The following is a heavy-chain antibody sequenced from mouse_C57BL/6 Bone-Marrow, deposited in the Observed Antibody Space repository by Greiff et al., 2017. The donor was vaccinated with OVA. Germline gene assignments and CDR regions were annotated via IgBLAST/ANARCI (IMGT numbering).Heavy chain of an antibody. CDR1: GYAFSSYW. CDR3: AGEWNDGYCGFAY. V-gene: IGHV1-80*01. J-gene: IGHJ3*01. CDR2: IYPGDGDT. Sequence: QVQLQQSGAELVKPGASVKISCKASGYAFSSYWMTWVQQRPGKGLEWIGQIYPGDGDTNYNGKFKGKATLTADKSSSTDDRQIRSLASRDSAVYVRAGEWNDGYCGFAYWGQGTLVTVSA. D-gene: IGHD2-3*01.